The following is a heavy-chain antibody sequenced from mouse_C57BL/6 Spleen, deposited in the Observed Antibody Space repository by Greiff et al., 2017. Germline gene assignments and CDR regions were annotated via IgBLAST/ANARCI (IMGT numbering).Heavy chain of an antibody. Sequence: EVQLQQSVAELVRPGASVKLSCTASGFNIKNTYMHWVKQRPEQGLEWIGRIDPANGNTKYAPKVQGKATINADTSSNTAYLQLSSLTAEDTAIYYCARGGRGWDYYYAMDYWGQGTSVTVSS. CDR2: IDPANGNT. J-gene: IGHJ4*01. CDR3: ARGGRGWDYYYAMDY. D-gene: IGHD4-1*01. V-gene: IGHV14-3*01. CDR1: GFNIKNTY.